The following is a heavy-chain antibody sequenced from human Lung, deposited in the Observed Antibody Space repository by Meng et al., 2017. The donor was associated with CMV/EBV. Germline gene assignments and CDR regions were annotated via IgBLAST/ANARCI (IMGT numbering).Heavy chain of an antibody. V-gene: IGHV3-21*01. J-gene: IGHJ4*02. Sequence: GGSLRLSCAASGFTFSSYSVNWVRQAPGKGLEWVSSISSNSKYIFYADSVKGRFTISRDNAKNALHLQMNSLRDEDTALYYCARVYCSRGSCSFDYWGQGTXVTVSS. CDR2: ISSNSKYI. CDR1: GFTFSSYS. D-gene: IGHD2-15*01. CDR3: ARVYCSRGSCSFDY.